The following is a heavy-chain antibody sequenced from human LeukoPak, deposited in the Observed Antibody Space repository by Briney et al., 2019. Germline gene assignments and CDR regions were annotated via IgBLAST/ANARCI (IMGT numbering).Heavy chain of an antibody. V-gene: IGHV4-4*07. CDR3: AGRAQTTGWSFDY. CDR2: IHTSGST. Sequence: SETLSLTCIVFGGSISSYYWSWIRQPAGKGLEWIGQIHTSGSTNYNPSLKSRVAMSVDTSKNQFSLELSSVTAADTAVYYCAGRAQTTGWSFDYWGQGALVTVSS. J-gene: IGHJ4*02. D-gene: IGHD6-19*01. CDR1: GGSISSYY.